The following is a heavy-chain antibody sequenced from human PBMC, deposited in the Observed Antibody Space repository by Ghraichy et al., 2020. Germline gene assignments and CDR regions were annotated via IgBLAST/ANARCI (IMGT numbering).Heavy chain of an antibody. J-gene: IGHJ6*02. CDR1: GGSIRPHY. CDR3: VRRGRGYSLYYYGLDV. CDR2: VHYSGGT. D-gene: IGHD5-18*01. Sequence: ETLSLTCSVSGGSIRPHYWSWIRQPPGKGLEWIGYVHYSGGTDYDPSLKSRISISLDTSKNQFSLTLTSVTAADTAIYYCVRRGRGYSLYYYGLDVWGQGTTVTVSS. V-gene: IGHV4-59*08.